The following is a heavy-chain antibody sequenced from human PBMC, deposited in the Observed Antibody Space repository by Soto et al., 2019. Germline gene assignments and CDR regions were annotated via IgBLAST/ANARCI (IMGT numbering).Heavy chain of an antibody. Sequence: QVQLEQSGAEVKKPGSSVKVSCKASGGTFRNSAISWVRQAPGQGLEWMGGIMPIFRTPDYAQKFQGRVTITADEXTSTAYMELSGLRSDATAVYFCARDNDRPQLGGNYYYILDVWGHGTTVTVSS. D-gene: IGHD1-1*01. CDR1: GGTFRNSA. V-gene: IGHV1-69*12. J-gene: IGHJ6*02. CDR3: ARDNDRPQLGGNYYYILDV. CDR2: IMPIFRTP.